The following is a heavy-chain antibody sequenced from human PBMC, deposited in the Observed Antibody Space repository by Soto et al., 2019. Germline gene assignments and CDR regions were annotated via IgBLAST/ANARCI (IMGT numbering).Heavy chain of an antibody. V-gene: IGHV4-34*01. Sequence: SETLSLTCAVYGVSFSGYYWSWIRQPPGKGLEWIGEINHSGSTNYNPSLKSRVTISVDTSKNQFSLKLSSVTAADTAVYYCARLGINWKDLDPWGQGTLVTVSS. CDR3: ARLGINWKDLDP. J-gene: IGHJ5*02. D-gene: IGHD1-20*01. CDR1: GVSFSGYY. CDR2: INHSGST.